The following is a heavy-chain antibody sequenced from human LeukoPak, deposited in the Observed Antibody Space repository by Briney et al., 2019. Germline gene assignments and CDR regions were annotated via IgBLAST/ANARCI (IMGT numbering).Heavy chain of an antibody. CDR1: GGSFSGYY. V-gene: IGHV4-34*01. CDR3: ARHVLRFLLIS. Sequence: SETLSLTCAVYGGSFSGYYWSWIRQPPGKGLEWIGEINHGGSTNYNPSLKSRVTISVDTSKNQFSLKLSSVTAADTAVYYCARHVLRFLLISWGQGTLVTVSS. D-gene: IGHD3-3*01. CDR2: INHGGST. J-gene: IGHJ4*02.